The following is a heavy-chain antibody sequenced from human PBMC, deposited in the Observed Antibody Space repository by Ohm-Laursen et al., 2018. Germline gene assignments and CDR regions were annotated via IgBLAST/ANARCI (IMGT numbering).Heavy chain of an antibody. CDR1: GFTVGNNY. CDR2: IYSGGST. J-gene: IGHJ4*02. V-gene: IGHV3-66*01. Sequence: SLRLSCAAPGFTVGNNYMSWVRQAPGKGLEWVSFIYSGGSTYYADSVKGRFTISRDNSKNTLYLQMNSLRAEDTAVYYCARGPSGTATIGRGQGTLVTVSS. D-gene: IGHD5-24*01. CDR3: ARGPSGTATIG.